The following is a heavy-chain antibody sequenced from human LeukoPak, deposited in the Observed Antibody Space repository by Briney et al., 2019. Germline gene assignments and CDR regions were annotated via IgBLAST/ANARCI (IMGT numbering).Heavy chain of an antibody. CDR1: GASISSYY. CDR3: ARHPELYFFDY. V-gene: IGHV4-59*08. Sequence: SDTLSLTCTVSGASISSYYWSWVRQPPGKGLEWIGYISYSGSTNYNPSLKSRVTISADTSKNQVSLTLRSVTAADTAVYYCARHPELYFFDYWGQGTRVTVSS. J-gene: IGHJ4*02. CDR2: ISYSGST. D-gene: IGHD3-10*01.